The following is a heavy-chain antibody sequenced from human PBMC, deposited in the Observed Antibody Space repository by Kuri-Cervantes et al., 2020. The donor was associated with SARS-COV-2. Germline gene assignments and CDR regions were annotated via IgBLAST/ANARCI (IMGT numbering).Heavy chain of an antibody. V-gene: IGHV3-23*01. CDR2: ISGSGGST. Sequence: LSLTCAASGFTFSSYAMSWVRQAPGKGLEWVSAISGSGGSTYCADSVKGRFTISRDNSKNTLYLQMNSLRAEDTAVYYCAKAWRGQWLASYYYYGMDVWGQGTTVTVSS. D-gene: IGHD6-19*01. J-gene: IGHJ6*02. CDR3: AKAWRGQWLASYYYYGMDV. CDR1: GFTFSSYA.